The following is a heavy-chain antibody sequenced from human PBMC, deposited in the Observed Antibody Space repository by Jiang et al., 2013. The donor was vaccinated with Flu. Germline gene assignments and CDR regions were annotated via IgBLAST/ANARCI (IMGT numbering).Heavy chain of an antibody. CDR1: GYSISSGYY. V-gene: IGHV4-38-2*02. CDR2: IYHSGST. D-gene: IGHD1-26*01. Sequence: KPSETLSLTCAVSGYSISSGYYWGWIRQPPGKGLEWIGSIYHSGSTYYNPSLKSRVTISIDTSKNQFSLKLSSVTAADTAVYYCARDPSSGSQPLASTYWGQGTLVTVSS. J-gene: IGHJ4*02. CDR3: ARDPSSGSQPLASTY.